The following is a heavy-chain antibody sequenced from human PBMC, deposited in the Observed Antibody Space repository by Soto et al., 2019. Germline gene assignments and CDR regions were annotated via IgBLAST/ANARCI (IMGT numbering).Heavy chain of an antibody. D-gene: IGHD2-2*01. V-gene: IGHV4-31*03. CDR3: ARVSVVPAAVVGYYYGMDV. CDR2: IYYSGST. CDR1: GGSISSGGYY. J-gene: IGHJ6*02. Sequence: QVQLQESGPGLVKPSQTLSLTCTVSGGSISSGGYYWSWIRQHPGKGLEWIGYIYYSGSTYYNPSLKSRVTISVDTSKNQFSLKLSSVTAADTAVYYCARVSVVPAAVVGYYYGMDVWGQGTTVTVSS.